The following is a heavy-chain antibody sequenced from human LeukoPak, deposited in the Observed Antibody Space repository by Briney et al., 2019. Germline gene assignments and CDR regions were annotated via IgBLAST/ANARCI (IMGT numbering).Heavy chain of an antibody. Sequence: GASVKVSCKVSGYTLTELSMHWVRQAPGKGLEWMGGFDPEDGETIYAQKFQGRVTMTEDTSTDTAYMELSSLRSEDTAVYYCATYTLRYFDWSHRQSYYFDYWGQGTLVTVSS. V-gene: IGHV1-24*01. CDR3: ATYTLRYFDWSHRQSYYFDY. CDR1: GYTLTELS. J-gene: IGHJ4*02. D-gene: IGHD3-9*01. CDR2: FDPEDGET.